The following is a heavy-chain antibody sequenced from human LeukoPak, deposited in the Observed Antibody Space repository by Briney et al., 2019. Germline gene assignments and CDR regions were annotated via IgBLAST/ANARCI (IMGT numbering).Heavy chain of an antibody. D-gene: IGHD2-15*01. V-gene: IGHV4-34*01. CDR3: ARGIVVVAATYYYYYGMDV. CDR1: GGSFSGYY. CDR2: INHSGST. Sequence: SETLSLTCAVYGGSFSGYYWSWIRQPPGKGLEWIGEINHSGSTNYNPSLKSRVTISVDTSKNQFSLKLSPVTAADTAVYYCARGIVVVAATYYYYYGMDVWGQGTTVTVSS. J-gene: IGHJ6*02.